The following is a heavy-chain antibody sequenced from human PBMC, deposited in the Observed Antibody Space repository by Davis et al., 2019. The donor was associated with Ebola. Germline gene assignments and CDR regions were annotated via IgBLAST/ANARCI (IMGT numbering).Heavy chain of an antibody. CDR3: ARGWLRGWFDP. CDR1: GDSVSSGG. V-gene: IGHV6-1*01. J-gene: IGHJ5*02. Sequence: HSQTLSLTCAISGDSVSSGGWNWIRQSPSRGLEWLGRTYYSSSKWYIDYAESVRGRIIINPDTSKNQLSLQVNSVTPEDTAVYYCARGWLRGWFDPWGQGTQVIVSS. D-gene: IGHD5-12*01. CDR2: TYYSSSKWYI.